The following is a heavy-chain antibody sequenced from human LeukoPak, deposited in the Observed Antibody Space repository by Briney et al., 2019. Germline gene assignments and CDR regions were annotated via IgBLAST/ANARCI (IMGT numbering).Heavy chain of an antibody. D-gene: IGHD6-19*01. J-gene: IGHJ3*02. Sequence: GESLKISCKVSGYSFTSYWIAWVRQMPGKGLEWMGIIYPGDSDTRYSPSLQGQVTISADKSVNTAYLQWNSLKASDTAMYYCATPAVALAHDAFDIWGQGTMVTVSS. CDR1: GYSFTSYW. CDR2: IYPGDSDT. V-gene: IGHV5-51*01. CDR3: ATPAVALAHDAFDI.